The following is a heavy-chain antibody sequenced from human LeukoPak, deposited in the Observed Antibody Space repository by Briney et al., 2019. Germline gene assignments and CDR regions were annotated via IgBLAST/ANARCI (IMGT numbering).Heavy chain of an antibody. CDR2: INWDGGST. D-gene: IGHD3-16*02. CDR3: TATRDKYVWGSYLSDH. CDR1: GFTFDDYA. J-gene: IGHJ4*02. V-gene: IGHV3-43D*04. Sequence: GGSLRLSCAASGFTFDDYAMHWVRQAPGKGLEWVSLINWDGGSTYYADSVKGRFTISRDNSKNSLYLQMNSLRAKDTALYYCTATRDKYVWGSYLSDHWGQGTLVTVSS.